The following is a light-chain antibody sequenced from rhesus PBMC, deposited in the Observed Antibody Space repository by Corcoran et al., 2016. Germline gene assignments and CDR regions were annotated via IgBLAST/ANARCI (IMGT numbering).Light chain of an antibody. CDR3: QQYYSSPYS. Sequence: DIVMTQSPDSLAVSLGERVTINCKSSQSLLYSSNNKNYLGWYQQKPGQAPKLFIYWAYTRESGVPNRFSGRGSGTDITLTISGLQAEDVAVYYCQQYYSSPYSFGQGTKVEIK. CDR1: QSLLYSSNNKNY. J-gene: IGKJ2*01. CDR2: WAY. V-gene: IGKV4-1*01.